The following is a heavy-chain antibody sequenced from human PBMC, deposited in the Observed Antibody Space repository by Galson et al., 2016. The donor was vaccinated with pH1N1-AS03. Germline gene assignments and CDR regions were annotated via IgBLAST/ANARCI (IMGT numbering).Heavy chain of an antibody. V-gene: IGHV3-48*03. CDR1: GFTFSRYE. Sequence: SLRLSCAASGFTFSRYEMNWVRQAPGKGLEWISYISSSGTTVYYADSVKGRYTISRDNADNFLFLLMNSLRAEDTAVYFCAREDFWDGFDIWGHGTTVSVSS. D-gene: IGHD3-3*01. CDR3: AREDFWDGFDI. J-gene: IGHJ3*02. CDR2: ISSSGTTV.